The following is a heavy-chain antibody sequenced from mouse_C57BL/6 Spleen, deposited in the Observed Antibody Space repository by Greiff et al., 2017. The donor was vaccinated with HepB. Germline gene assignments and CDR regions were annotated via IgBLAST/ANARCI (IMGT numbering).Heavy chain of an antibody. CDR1: GFTFSSYA. J-gene: IGHJ4*01. V-gene: IGHV5-9-1*02. Sequence: DVQLVESGEGLVKPGGSLKLSCAASGFTFSSYAMSWVRQTSEKRLEWVAYISSGGDYIYYADTVKGRFTISRDNARNTLYLQMSSLKSEDTAMYYCTRDWELGHYAMDYWGQGTSVTVSS. CDR2: ISSGGDYI. D-gene: IGHD4-1*01. CDR3: TRDWELGHYAMDY.